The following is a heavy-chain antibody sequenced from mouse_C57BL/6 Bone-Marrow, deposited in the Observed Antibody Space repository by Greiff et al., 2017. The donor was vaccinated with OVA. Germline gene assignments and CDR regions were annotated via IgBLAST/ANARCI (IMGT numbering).Heavy chain of an antibody. V-gene: IGHV1-55*01. Sequence: QVHVKQPGAELVKPGASVKMSCKASGYTFTSYWITWVKQRPGQGLEWIGDIYPGSGSTNYNEKFQSKATLTVDTSSSTAYMQLSSLTSEDSAVYYCARRHSFYYAMDYWGQGTSVTVSS. CDR2: IYPGSGST. CDR3: ARRHSFYYAMDY. J-gene: IGHJ4*01. D-gene: IGHD1-2*01. CDR1: GYTFTSYW.